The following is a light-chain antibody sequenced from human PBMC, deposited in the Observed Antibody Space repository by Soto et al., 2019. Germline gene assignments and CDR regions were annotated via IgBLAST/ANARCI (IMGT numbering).Light chain of an antibody. Sequence: VVMPQSPATLSVSPGERATLSCRSSQNIGSNLAWYRQKPGQPPQLLIYGASTRATGIPARFSGSGSGTDFTLTISSPQSEDFAVYYCQQYNNWLTFGGGTKVEIK. CDR1: QNIGSN. CDR3: QQYNNWLT. CDR2: GAS. V-gene: IGKV3-15*01. J-gene: IGKJ4*01.